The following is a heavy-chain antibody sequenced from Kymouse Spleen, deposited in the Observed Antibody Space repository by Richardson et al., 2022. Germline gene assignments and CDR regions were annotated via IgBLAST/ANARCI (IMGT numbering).Heavy chain of an antibody. Sequence: QVQLQQWGAGLLKPSETLSLTCAVYGGSFSGYYWSWIRQPPGKGLEWIGEINHSGSTNYNPSLKSRVTISVDTSKNQFSLKLSSVTAADTAVYYCARRIF*LVILLTTGAREPWSPSPQ. V-gene: IGHV4-34*01. CDR3: ARRIF*LVILLTT. D-gene: IGHD3-9*01. J-gene: IGHJ4*02. CDR2: INHSGST. CDR1: GGSFSGYY.